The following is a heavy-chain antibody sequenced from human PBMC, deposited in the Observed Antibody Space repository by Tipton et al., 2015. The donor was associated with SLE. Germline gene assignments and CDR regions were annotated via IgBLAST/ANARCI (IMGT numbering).Heavy chain of an antibody. CDR2: IYYSEST. V-gene: IGHV4-59*12. Sequence: TLSLTCSVSGGFISSYYWSWIRQPPGKGLEWIGYIYYSESTNFNPSLKSRVTISLNTSKNQFSLKLSSVTAADTAVYYCARGGVGGYDYFDYWGQGTLVTVSS. D-gene: IGHD5-12*01. CDR3: ARGGVGGYDYFDY. J-gene: IGHJ4*02. CDR1: GGFISSYY.